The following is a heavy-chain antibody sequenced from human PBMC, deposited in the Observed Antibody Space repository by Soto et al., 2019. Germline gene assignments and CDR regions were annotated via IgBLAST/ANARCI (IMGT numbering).Heavy chain of an antibody. J-gene: IGHJ4*02. CDR1: GGSISSGVYY. CDR3: ARARTTPYFDY. CDR2: IFHSGST. D-gene: IGHD1-1*01. Sequence: KTSETLSLTCTVSGGSISSGVYYWSWIRQNPGEGLEWIGYIFHSGSTYYNPSLNSRITMSVDTSKNQFSLKLSSVTAADTAVYYCARARTTPYFDYWGQGTLVTVSS. V-gene: IGHV4-31*03.